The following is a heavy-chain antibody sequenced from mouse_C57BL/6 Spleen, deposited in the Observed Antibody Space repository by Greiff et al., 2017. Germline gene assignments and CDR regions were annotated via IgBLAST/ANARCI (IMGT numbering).Heavy chain of an antibody. CDR3: ARINTVGDWYFDV. CDR2: ISSGGSYT. V-gene: IGHV5-6*01. CDR1: GFTFSSYG. D-gene: IGHD1-1*01. J-gene: IGHJ1*03. Sequence: EVKLVESGGDLVKPGGSLKLSCAASGFTFSSYGMSWVRQTPDKRLEWVATISSGGSYTYYPDSVKGRFTISRDNAKNTLYLQMSSLKSEDTAMYYCARINTVGDWYFDVWGTGTTVTVSS.